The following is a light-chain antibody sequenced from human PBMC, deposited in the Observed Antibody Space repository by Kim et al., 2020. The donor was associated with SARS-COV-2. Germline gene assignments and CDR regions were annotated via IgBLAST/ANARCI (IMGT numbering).Light chain of an antibody. J-gene: IGLJ2*01. CDR1: KLGDKY. Sequence: SYELTQPPSVSVSPGQTASITCSGDKLGDKYACWYQQKPGQSPVLVIYQDNKRPSGIPGRFSGSNSGNTATLTISGTQAMEEADYYCQAWDSSTVVFGGGTQLTVL. CDR2: QDN. CDR3: QAWDSSTVV. V-gene: IGLV3-1*01.